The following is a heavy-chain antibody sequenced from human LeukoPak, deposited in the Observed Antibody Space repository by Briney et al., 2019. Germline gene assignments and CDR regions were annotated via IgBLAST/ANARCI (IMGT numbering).Heavy chain of an antibody. V-gene: IGHV3-23*01. D-gene: IGHD1-26*01. CDR2: IRGSGGST. CDR3: ATYRMEYYFDH. Sequence: GGSLRLSCSASGFTFSSYAMSWVRQAPGKGLEWVSAIRGSGGSTYYADSVKGRFTISRDNSKNTPYLQMNSLRAEDTAVYYCATYRMEYYFDHWGQGTLVTVSS. CDR1: GFTFSSYA. J-gene: IGHJ4*02.